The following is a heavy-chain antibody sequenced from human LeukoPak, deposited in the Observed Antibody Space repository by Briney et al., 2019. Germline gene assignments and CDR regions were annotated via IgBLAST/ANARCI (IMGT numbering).Heavy chain of an antibody. V-gene: IGHV4-59*01. CDR2: IYYSGST. CDR3: ARLDYYDSSGYYWGYFDY. J-gene: IGHJ4*02. CDR1: GGSISSYY. Sequence: PSETLSLTCTVSGGSISSYYWSWIRQPPGKGLEWIGYIYYSGSTNYNPSLKSRVTISVDTSENQFSLKLSSVTAADTAVYYCARLDYYDSSGYYWGYFDYWGQGTLVTVSS. D-gene: IGHD3-22*01.